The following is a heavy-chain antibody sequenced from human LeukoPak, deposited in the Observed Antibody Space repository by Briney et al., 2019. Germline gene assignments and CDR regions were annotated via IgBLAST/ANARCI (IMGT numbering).Heavy chain of an antibody. Sequence: SETLSLTCAVSGGSISSSNWWSWVRQPPGKGLEWIGEIYHSGSTNYNPSLKSRVTISVDTSKNQFSLKLSSVTAADTAVYYCARHRVLSAAGFDYWGQGTLVTVSS. CDR2: IYHSGST. V-gene: IGHV4-4*02. CDR1: GGSISSSNW. D-gene: IGHD6-13*01. J-gene: IGHJ4*02. CDR3: ARHRVLSAAGFDY.